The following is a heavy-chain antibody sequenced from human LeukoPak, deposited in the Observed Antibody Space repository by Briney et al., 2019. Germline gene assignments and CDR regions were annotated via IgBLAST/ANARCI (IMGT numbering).Heavy chain of an antibody. CDR3: ARDPASYYGSGSYFDS. Sequence: SETLSLTCTVSGGSISPYYWNWIRQHPGKGLEWIGYIYYSGVTYYNPSLKSRVTISVDTSKNQFSLKLSSVTAADTAVYYCARDPASYYGSGSYFDSWGQGTLVSVSS. CDR2: IYYSGVT. CDR1: GGSISPYY. J-gene: IGHJ4*02. V-gene: IGHV4-31*03. D-gene: IGHD3-10*01.